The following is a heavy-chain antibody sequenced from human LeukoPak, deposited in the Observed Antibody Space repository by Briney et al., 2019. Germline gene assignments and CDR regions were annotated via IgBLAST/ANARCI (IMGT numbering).Heavy chain of an antibody. Sequence: SETLSLTCTVSGGSISSGDSYWSWIRQPPGKGLEWIGYIYYSGSTYYNPSLKSRVTISVDTSKNQFSLKLSSVTAADTAVYYCARDGSGYSYGYVFDYWGQGTLVTVSS. V-gene: IGHV4-30-4*01. CDR1: GGSISSGDSY. J-gene: IGHJ4*02. CDR3: ARDGSGYSYGYVFDY. CDR2: IYYSGST. D-gene: IGHD5-18*01.